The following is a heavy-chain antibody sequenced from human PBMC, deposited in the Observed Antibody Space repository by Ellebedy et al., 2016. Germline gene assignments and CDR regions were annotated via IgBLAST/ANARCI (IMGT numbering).Heavy chain of an antibody. CDR3: ARVLRAGQELEY. V-gene: IGHV3-7*01. J-gene: IGHJ4*02. CDR1: GSTFRNVW. CDR2: IKQDGSEK. D-gene: IGHD6-13*01. Sequence: GESLKISCAVSGSTFRNVWMSWVRQAPGKGLEWVANIKQDGSEKNYLGSVKGRFTISRDNPRNSLYLEMNSLSAEDTAVYYCARVLRAGQELEYWGQGTLVTVSS.